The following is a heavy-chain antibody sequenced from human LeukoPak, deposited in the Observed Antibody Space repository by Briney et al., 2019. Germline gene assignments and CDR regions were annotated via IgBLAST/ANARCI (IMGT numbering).Heavy chain of an antibody. CDR1: GFTFSTSW. J-gene: IGHJ4*02. D-gene: IGHD1-26*01. CDR2: RKQDGSEN. V-gene: IGHV3-7*01. Sequence: GGSLRLSCAASGFTFSTSWMSWDRQAPGKGREWVAKRKQDGSENYYVDSVKGRFTISRDNAKNSLYLQMNSLRVEDTAVYYCATIKDQWGGYFDSWGQGTLVTVSS. CDR3: ATIKDQWGGYFDS.